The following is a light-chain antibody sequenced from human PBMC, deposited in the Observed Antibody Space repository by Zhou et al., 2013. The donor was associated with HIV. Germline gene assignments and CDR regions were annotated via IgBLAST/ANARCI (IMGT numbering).Light chain of an antibody. CDR1: LDIRND. V-gene: IGKV1-17*01. CDR2: AAS. Sequence: DIQMTQSPSSLSASIGDRVTITCRASLDIRNDLGWYQQKAGRAPKRLIYAASSLQSGVPSRFAAGGSGTEFTLTISSLQAEDSATYYCQQSYIIPPTFGPGTKVTIK. CDR3: QQSYIIPPT. J-gene: IGKJ3*01.